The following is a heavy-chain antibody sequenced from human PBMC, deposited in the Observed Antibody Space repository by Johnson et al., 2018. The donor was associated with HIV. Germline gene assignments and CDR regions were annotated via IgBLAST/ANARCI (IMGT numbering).Heavy chain of an antibody. Sequence: VQLVESGGGVVQPGRSLRLSCAASGFTFSSYAMHWVRQAPGKGLEWVAVISYDGSNKYYADSVKGRFTISRDNSKTTLYLQMNSLRVEYTALYYCAKDMAPSGSYHRPLPGSFDIWGQGTMVTVSS. CDR2: ISYDGSNK. CDR3: AKDMAPSGSYHRPLPGSFDI. D-gene: IGHD1-26*01. CDR1: GFTFSSYA. J-gene: IGHJ3*02. V-gene: IGHV3-30-3*01.